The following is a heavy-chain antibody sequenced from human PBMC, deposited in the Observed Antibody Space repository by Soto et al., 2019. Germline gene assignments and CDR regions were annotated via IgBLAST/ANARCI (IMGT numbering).Heavy chain of an antibody. D-gene: IGHD4-4*01. CDR1: GFTFSSYG. CDR2: IWYDGSNK. J-gene: IGHJ6*02. V-gene: IGHV3-33*01. Sequence: LRLSCAASGFTFSSYGMHWVRQAPGKGLEWVAVIWYDGSNKYYADSVKGRFTISRDNSKNTLYLQMNSLRAEDTAVYYCARGTTVTTRGYYYYGMDVWGQGTTVTVSS. CDR3: ARGTTVTTRGYYYYGMDV.